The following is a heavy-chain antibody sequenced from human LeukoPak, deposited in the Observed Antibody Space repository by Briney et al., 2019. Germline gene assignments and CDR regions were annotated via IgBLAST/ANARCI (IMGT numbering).Heavy chain of an antibody. J-gene: IGHJ6*02. CDR3: ASLSSGIWCYGMDV. V-gene: IGHV3-21*01. CDR2: ISSSSSYI. D-gene: IGHD2-15*01. CDR1: GFTFSSYS. Sequence: PGGSLRLSCAASGFTFSSYSMNWVRQAPGKGLEWVSSISSSSSYIYYADSVKGRFTISRDNAKNSLYLQMNSLRAEDTAVYYCASLSSGIWCYGMDVWGQGTTVIVSS.